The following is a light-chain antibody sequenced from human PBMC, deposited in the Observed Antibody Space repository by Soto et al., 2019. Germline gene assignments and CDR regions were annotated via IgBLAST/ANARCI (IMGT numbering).Light chain of an antibody. CDR2: EVY. CDR1: NSDVGTYNH. Sequence: QSALTQPASVSGSPGQSITISCTGTNSDVGTYNHVSWYQQHPGKAPQLIIYEVYNRPSGLSNRFSASKSGNTASLTISGLQAEDEADFYCCSYTTISTLVFGTATKVTVL. CDR3: CSYTTISTLV. V-gene: IGLV2-14*01. J-gene: IGLJ1*01.